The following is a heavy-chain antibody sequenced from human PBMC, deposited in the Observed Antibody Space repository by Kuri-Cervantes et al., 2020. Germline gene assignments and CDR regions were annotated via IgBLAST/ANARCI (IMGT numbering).Heavy chain of an antibody. CDR2: IWYDGSNK. V-gene: IGHV3-33*01. CDR3: ARGRVATRRTPSLNNDPIEY. CDR1: GFTFSSYG. Sequence: GGSLRLSCAASGFTFSSYGMHWVRQAPGKGLEWVAVIWYDGSNKYYADSVRGRFTISRDNSKNTLYLQMNSLRAEDTAVYYCARGRVATRRTPSLNNDPIEYWGQGTLVTVSS. D-gene: IGHD6-6*01. J-gene: IGHJ4*02.